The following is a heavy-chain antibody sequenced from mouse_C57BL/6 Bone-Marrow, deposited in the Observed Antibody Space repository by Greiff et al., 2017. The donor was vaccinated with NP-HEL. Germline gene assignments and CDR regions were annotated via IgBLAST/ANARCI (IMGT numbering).Heavy chain of an antibody. CDR1: GYTFTDYY. Sequence: EVQLQQSGPELVKPGASVKISCKASGYTFTDYYMNWVKQSPGRSLEWIGDINPNNGGTSYIQKFKGKATLTVDKSSSTAYMELRSLTSEDSAVYYGARRSITTVVDYAMDYWGQGTSVTVSS. J-gene: IGHJ4*01. CDR2: INPNNGGT. CDR3: ARRSITTVVDYAMDY. D-gene: IGHD1-1*01. V-gene: IGHV1-26*01.